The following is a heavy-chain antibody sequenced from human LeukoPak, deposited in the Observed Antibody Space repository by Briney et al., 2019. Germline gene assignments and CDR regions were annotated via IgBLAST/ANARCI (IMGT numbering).Heavy chain of an antibody. V-gene: IGHV1-18*03. J-gene: IGHJ4*02. CDR1: GYTFTSYD. Sequence: ASVNDSCKASGYTFTSYDSNWVRPATGRGLEWMGCMNPNSGNTNYAQKLQGRVTMTTDTSTSTAYMELRRLRSDDMAVYYCARHPPYDFWSGYFFDYWGQGTLVTVSS. CDR3: ARHPPYDFWSGYFFDY. D-gene: IGHD3-3*01. CDR2: MNPNSGNT.